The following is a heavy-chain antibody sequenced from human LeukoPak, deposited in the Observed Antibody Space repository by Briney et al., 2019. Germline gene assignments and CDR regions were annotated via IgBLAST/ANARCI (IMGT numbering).Heavy chain of an antibody. V-gene: IGHV4-59*08. Sequence: SETLSLTCTVSGGSISSYYWSWIRQPPGKGLEWIGYIYYSGSTNYNPSLKSRVTISVDTSKNQFSLKLSSVTAADTAVYYCARGRLQLGNWGQGTLVTVSS. D-gene: IGHD5-24*01. CDR2: IYYSGST. J-gene: IGHJ4*02. CDR3: ARGRLQLGN. CDR1: GGSISSYY.